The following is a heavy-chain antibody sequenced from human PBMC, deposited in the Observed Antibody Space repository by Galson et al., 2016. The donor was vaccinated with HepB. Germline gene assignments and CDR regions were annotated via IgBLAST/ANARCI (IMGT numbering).Heavy chain of an antibody. CDR3: ATIGYDSTRSATGVPKFDF. CDR2: ISYEESKK. D-gene: IGHD6-13*01. Sequence: SLRLSCAASGFTFSSYAMHWVRQAPGKGLDWVASISYEESKKYYADSVKGRFTISRDNSKNTLYLQMNSLRAEDTAVYYCATIGYDSTRSATGVPKFDFWGQGTLVTVSS. V-gene: IGHV3-30*04. J-gene: IGHJ4*02. CDR1: GFTFSSYA.